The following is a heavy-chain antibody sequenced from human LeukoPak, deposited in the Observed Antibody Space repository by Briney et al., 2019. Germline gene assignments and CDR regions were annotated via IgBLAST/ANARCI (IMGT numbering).Heavy chain of an antibody. CDR1: GLTFSSYW. Sequence: PGGSLRLSCAASGLTFSSYWMSWVRQAPGKGLEWVANIKQDGSEKYYVDSVKGRFTISRDNAKNSLYLQMNSLRAEDTAVYYCARGHWGLDSWGQGTLVSVSS. V-gene: IGHV3-7*01. CDR2: IKQDGSEK. J-gene: IGHJ4*02. CDR3: ARGHWGLDS. D-gene: IGHD7-27*01.